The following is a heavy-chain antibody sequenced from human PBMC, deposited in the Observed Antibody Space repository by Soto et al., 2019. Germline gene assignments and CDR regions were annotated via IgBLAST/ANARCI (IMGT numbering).Heavy chain of an antibody. CDR1: GGSVSSGSYY. Sequence: SETLSLTCTVSGGSVSSGSYYWSWIRQPPGKGLEWIGYIYYSGSTNYNPSLKSRVTISVDTSKNKFSLKLSSVTAADTAVYYCARETIGSGSYYNYYYYGMDVWGQGTTVT. V-gene: IGHV4-61*01. CDR3: ARETIGSGSYYNYYYYGMDV. D-gene: IGHD3-10*01. CDR2: IYYSGST. J-gene: IGHJ6*02.